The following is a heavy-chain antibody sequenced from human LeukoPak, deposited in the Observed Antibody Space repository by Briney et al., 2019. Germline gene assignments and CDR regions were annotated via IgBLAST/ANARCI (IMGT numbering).Heavy chain of an antibody. D-gene: IGHD6-19*01. CDR2: IYYSGST. CDR3: ARAYSSGRLTDY. V-gene: IGHV4-59*01. CDR1: GGSISSYY. Sequence: PSETLSLTCTVSGGSISSYYWSWIRQPPGKGLEWIGYIYYSGSTNYNPSLKSRVTISVDTSKNQFSLKLSSVTAADTAVYYCARAYSSGRLTDYWGQGTLVTVSS. J-gene: IGHJ4*02.